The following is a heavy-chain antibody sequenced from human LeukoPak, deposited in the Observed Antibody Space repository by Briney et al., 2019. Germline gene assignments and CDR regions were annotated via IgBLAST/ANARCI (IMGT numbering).Heavy chain of an antibody. Sequence: PGGSLRLSCAASGFTFSSYAMHWGRQAPGKGLEWVAVISYDGSNKYYADSVKGRFTISRDNSKNTLYLQMNSLRAEDTAAYYCARDLSYSSSSGVFDYWGQGTLVTVSS. CDR3: ARDLSYSSSSGVFDY. CDR1: GFTFSSYA. CDR2: ISYDGSNK. D-gene: IGHD6-6*01. J-gene: IGHJ4*02. V-gene: IGHV3-30*04.